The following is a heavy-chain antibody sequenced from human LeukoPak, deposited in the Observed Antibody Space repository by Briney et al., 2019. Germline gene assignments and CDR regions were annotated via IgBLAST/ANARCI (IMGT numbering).Heavy chain of an antibody. CDR3: TRQGIPSCSNGVCYSDI. CDR2: IRTKPRSYAT. D-gene: IGHD2-8*01. CDR1: GFTFADFA. J-gene: IGHJ4*02. Sequence: PGGSLRLSCAASGFTFADFAIHWVRQASGKGLEWLGRIRTKPRSYATTYAASVKGRFTISRDDSKRTAYLQVDNLKTEDTAVYYCTRQGIPSCSNGVCYSDIWGQGTLVTVSS. V-gene: IGHV3-73*01.